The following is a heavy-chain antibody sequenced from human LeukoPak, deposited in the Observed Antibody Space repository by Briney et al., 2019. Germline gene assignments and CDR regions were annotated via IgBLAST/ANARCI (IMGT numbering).Heavy chain of an antibody. CDR3: ARGTIAAAGYYYFDY. CDR1: GFTFSSCW. D-gene: IGHD6-13*01. J-gene: IGHJ4*02. CDR2: INSDGSAT. V-gene: IGHV3-74*01. Sequence: PGGSLRLSCAASGFTFSSCWMHWVRQAPGKGLVWVSRINSDGSATNYADSVKGRFSISRDNAKNSLYLQMNSLRAEDTAVYYRARGTIAAAGYYYFDYWGQGTQVTVSS.